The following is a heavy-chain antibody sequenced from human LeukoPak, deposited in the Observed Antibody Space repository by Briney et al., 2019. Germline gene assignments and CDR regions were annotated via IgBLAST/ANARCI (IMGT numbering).Heavy chain of an antibody. D-gene: IGHD6-6*01. V-gene: IGHV3-53*01. CDR1: GFTFSSYS. J-gene: IGHJ4*02. CDR3: ARDKGTSYLSSFDY. CDR2: IYSDNT. Sequence: PGGSLRLSCAASGFTFSSYSMNWVRQAPGKGLEWVSFIYSDNTHYSDSVKGRFTISRDNSKNTLYLQMNSLRAEDTAVYYCARDKGTSYLSSFDYWGQGTLVTVSS.